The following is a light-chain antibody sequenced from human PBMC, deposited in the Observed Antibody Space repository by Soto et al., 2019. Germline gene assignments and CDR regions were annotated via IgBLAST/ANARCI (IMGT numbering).Light chain of an antibody. V-gene: IGLV2-18*02. CDR3: SAYIASITSHV. Sequence: QSALTQPPSVSGSPGQSVTISCSGSSSDVGSHKSVSWYKQAPGTSPKLMIFEVNNRPSGVPDRFSESKSGNTASLTISGPQPEDEADYYCSAYIASITSHVFGTGTKLTVL. CDR1: SSDVGSHKS. CDR2: EVN. J-gene: IGLJ1*01.